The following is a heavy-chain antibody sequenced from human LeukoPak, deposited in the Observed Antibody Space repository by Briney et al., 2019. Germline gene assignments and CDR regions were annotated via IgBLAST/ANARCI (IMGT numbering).Heavy chain of an antibody. Sequence: TSETLSLTCAVSGGSISSSNWWSWVRQPPGKGLEWIGEIYHSGSTYYNPSLKSRVTISVDTSKNQFSLKLSSVTAADTAVYYCASTSGSSFGFDIWGQGTMVTVSS. CDR3: ASTSGSSFGFDI. CDR1: GGSISSSNW. J-gene: IGHJ3*02. V-gene: IGHV4-4*02. D-gene: IGHD1-26*01. CDR2: IYHSGST.